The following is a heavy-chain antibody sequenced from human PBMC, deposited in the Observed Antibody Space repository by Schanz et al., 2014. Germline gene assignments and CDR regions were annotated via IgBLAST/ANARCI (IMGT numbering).Heavy chain of an antibody. CDR1: GYTFTGYS. CDR2: INPNSGGT. J-gene: IGHJ5*02. V-gene: IGHV1-2*06. D-gene: IGHD1-1*01. CDR3: ARGVHLERPGDWFDP. Sequence: QVQLVQSGAEVKKFGASVKVSCKASGYTFTGYSMHWVRQAPGQGLEWMGRINPNSGGTNYAQKFQGRVTMTRDTSTSTVYMELSSLRFEDTAVYYCARGVHLERPGDWFDPWGQGTLVTVSS.